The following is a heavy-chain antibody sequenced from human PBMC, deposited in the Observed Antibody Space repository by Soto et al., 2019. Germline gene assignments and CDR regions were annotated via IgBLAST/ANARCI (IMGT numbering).Heavy chain of an antibody. CDR1: GFTFSSYW. Sequence: EVQLVESGGGLVQPGGSLRLSCAASGFTFSSYWMSWVRQAPGKGPEWVANIKQDGSEKYYVDSVKGRFTISRDNAKNSLYLQMNSLRAEDTAVYYCARDGAYYDILTGYGDDYWGQGTLVTVSS. CDR2: IKQDGSEK. J-gene: IGHJ4*02. CDR3: ARDGAYYDILTGYGDDY. V-gene: IGHV3-7*01. D-gene: IGHD3-9*01.